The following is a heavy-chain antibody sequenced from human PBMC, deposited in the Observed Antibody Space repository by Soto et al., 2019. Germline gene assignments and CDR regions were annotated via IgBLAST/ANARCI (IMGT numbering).Heavy chain of an antibody. CDR2: IYYSGST. V-gene: IGHV4-30-4*01. CDR1: GGSISSDDYY. Sequence: PSETLSLTCTVSGGSISSDDYYWSWIRQPPGKGLERIGYIYYSGSTYYNPSLKSRLTISLDTSKNQFSLKLSSVSAADTAVYYCARDRSNSPDFFNYWGQGTLVTVSS. D-gene: IGHD6-6*01. J-gene: IGHJ4*02. CDR3: ARDRSNSPDFFNY.